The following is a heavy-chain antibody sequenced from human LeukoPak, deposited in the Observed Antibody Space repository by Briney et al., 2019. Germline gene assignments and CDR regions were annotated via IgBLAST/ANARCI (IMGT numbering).Heavy chain of an antibody. J-gene: IGHJ6*02. CDR2: MNPNSGNT. CDR1: GYTFTSYD. CDR3: ARGLRSEDYYGMDV. Sequence: ASVKVSCKASGYTFTSYDINWVRQATGQGLEWMGWMNPNSGNTGYAQKFQGRVTMTRNTSISTAYMELSSLRSEDTAVYYCARGLRSEDYYGMDVWGQGTTVTVSS. V-gene: IGHV1-8*01.